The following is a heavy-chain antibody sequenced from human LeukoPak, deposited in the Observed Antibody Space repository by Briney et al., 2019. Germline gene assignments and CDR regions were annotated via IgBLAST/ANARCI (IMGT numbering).Heavy chain of an antibody. V-gene: IGHV3-23*01. CDR3: AKGSSSFYYDSSGYYDLTFDY. J-gene: IGHJ4*02. CDR1: GFTFSKYA. CDR2: ISGSGDST. D-gene: IGHD3-22*01. Sequence: GGSLRRSCAASGFTFSKYAMSWVRQAPGKGLEWVSGISGSGDSTYYADSVKGLFTISRDNSKNTLYLQMISLRADDTASYYCAKGSSSFYYDSSGYYDLTFDYWGQGTLVTVSS.